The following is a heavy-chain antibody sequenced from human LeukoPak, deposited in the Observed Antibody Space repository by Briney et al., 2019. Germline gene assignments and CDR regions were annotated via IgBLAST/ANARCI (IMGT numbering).Heavy chain of an antibody. CDR1: GFTFSSYG. Sequence: PGGSLRLSCAASGFTFSSYGMHWVRQAPGKGLEWVAVISYDGSDKYYADSVKGRFTISRDNSKNTLYLQMNSLRAEDTAVYYCAKDPMSALLWFRELGLPDYWGQGTLVTVSS. V-gene: IGHV3-30*18. CDR3: AKDPMSALLWFRELGLPDY. D-gene: IGHD3-10*01. CDR2: ISYDGSDK. J-gene: IGHJ4*02.